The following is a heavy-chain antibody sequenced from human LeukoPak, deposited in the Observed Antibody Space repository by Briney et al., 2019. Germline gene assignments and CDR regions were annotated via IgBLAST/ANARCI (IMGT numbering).Heavy chain of an antibody. J-gene: IGHJ4*02. CDR2: IWYDGSNK. Sequence: GGSLRLSCAASGFTFSSYGMHWVRQAPGKGLEWVAVIWYDGSNKYYADSVKGRFTISRDNSKNTLYLQMNSLRAEDTAVYYCVGSYSSAWHRFDYWGQGTLVTVSS. D-gene: IGHD6-19*01. CDR3: VGSYSSAWHRFDY. CDR1: GFTFSSYG. V-gene: IGHV3-33*01.